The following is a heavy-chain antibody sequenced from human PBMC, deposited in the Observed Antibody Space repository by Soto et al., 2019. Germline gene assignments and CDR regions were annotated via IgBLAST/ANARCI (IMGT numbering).Heavy chain of an antibody. V-gene: IGHV4-61*01. CDR1: GGSVSSGSYY. CDR2: IYYSGST. J-gene: IGHJ4*02. D-gene: IGHD6-19*01. Sequence: QVQLQESGPGLVKPSETLSLTCTVSGGSVSSGSYYWSWIRQPPGKGLEWIGYIYYSGSTNYDPSLKTRVTISVDTSKNQFSLKLSSVTAADTAVYYCASAPRSYSSGWPSFDYWGQGTLVTVSS. CDR3: ASAPRSYSSGWPSFDY.